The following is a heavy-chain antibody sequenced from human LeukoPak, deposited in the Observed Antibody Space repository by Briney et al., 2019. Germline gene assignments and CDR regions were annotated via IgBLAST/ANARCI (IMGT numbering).Heavy chain of an antibody. V-gene: IGHV3-7*01. CDR3: ASLWQYNWNDADY. Sequence: GGSLRLSCAASGFTFSSYWMSWVRQAPGKGLEWVANIKQDGSEKYYVDSVKGRFTISRDNAKNSLYLQMNSLRAEDTAVYYCASLWQYNWNDADYWGQGTLVAVSS. CDR2: IKQDGSEK. J-gene: IGHJ4*02. CDR1: GFTFSSYW. D-gene: IGHD1-1*01.